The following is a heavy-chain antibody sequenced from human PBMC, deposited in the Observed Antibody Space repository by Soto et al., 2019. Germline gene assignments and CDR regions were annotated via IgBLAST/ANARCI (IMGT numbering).Heavy chain of an antibody. CDR1: GGSISSSNYF. J-gene: IGHJ5*01. D-gene: IGHD4-17*01. V-gene: IGHV4-39*01. CDR2: MYYSGST. CDR3: ASHWERTIRSLTWFDP. Sequence: QPQLQESGPGLVKPSGTLSLTCTVSGGSISSSNYFWGWIRQPPGKGLEWIGSMYYSGSTYYNPSPHIRVLIPLDTANNHFSLKLSSVTPADPAMSSCASHWERTIRSLTWFDPWGQGTLVTVSS.